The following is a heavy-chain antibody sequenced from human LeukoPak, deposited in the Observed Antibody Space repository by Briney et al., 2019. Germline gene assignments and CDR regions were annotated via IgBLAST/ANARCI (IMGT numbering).Heavy chain of an antibody. Sequence: GKSLTLSCSASGFTFISYGMHWGRQAPGKGLEWVAVVWYDGTNKYYADSVKGRFTISRDNSKNTLYLQMNSLRAEDTAVYYCARETARGSNAFDIWGQGTMVTVS. CDR3: ARETARGSNAFDI. J-gene: IGHJ3*02. D-gene: IGHD2/OR15-2a*01. CDR2: VWYDGTNK. V-gene: IGHV3-33*01. CDR1: GFTFISYG.